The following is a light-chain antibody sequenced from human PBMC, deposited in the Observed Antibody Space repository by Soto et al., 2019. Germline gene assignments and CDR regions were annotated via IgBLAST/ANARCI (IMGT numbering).Light chain of an antibody. CDR1: SSDVGGYDY. CDR3: SSYTSTNTVV. CDR2: NVN. J-gene: IGLJ2*01. V-gene: IGLV2-14*03. Sequence: QSVLTQVASVSGSPGQSITISCTGTSSDVGGYDYVSWYQQHPGKAPKLMIYNVNYRPSGVSDRFSGSKSGDTASLTISGLQAEEEANYYCSSYTSTNTVVFGGGTKLTVL.